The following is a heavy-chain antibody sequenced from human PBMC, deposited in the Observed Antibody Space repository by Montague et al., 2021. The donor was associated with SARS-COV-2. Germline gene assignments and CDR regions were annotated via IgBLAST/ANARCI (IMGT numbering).Heavy chain of an antibody. Sequence: PALVKPTQTLTLTCTFSGFSLSTSGMCVSWIRQPPGKALEWLARIDWDDDKHYSTSLKTRLTISTDTSKNQVVLTMTNMDPVDTATYYCARTYYDILTGRDYGMDVWGQGTTVTVSS. J-gene: IGHJ6*02. CDR1: GFSLSTSGMC. CDR3: ARTYYDILTGRDYGMDV. D-gene: IGHD3-9*01. CDR2: IDWDDDK. V-gene: IGHV2-70*11.